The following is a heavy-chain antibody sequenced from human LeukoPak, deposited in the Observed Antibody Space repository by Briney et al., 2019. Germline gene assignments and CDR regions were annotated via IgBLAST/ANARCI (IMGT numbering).Heavy chain of an antibody. D-gene: IGHD3-9*01. V-gene: IGHV1-2*02. CDR1: GYTFTGYY. CDR2: INPNSGGT. J-gene: IGHJ4*02. Sequence: ASVKVSCKASGYTFTGYYMHWVRQAPGQGLEWMGWINPNSGGTNYAQKFQGRVTMTGDTSISTAYMELSRLRSDDTAVYYCARDYDILTGYYVFDYWGQGTLVTVSS. CDR3: ARDYDILTGYYVFDY.